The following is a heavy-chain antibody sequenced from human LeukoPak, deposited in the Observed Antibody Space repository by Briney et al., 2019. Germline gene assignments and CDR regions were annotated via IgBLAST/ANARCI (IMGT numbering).Heavy chain of an antibody. CDR2: IYARGNT. CDR1: DGSISSGNYY. CDR3: ARGVDFDGYQYKGFDP. Sequence: SETLSLTCTVSDGSISSGNYYWNWIRQPAGKGLERIGRIYARGNTNYNPSLKSRVTISQDTSKNQFSLHLRSVTAADTAVYYCARGVDFDGYQYKGFDPWGQGTRVTVSS. V-gene: IGHV4-61*02. J-gene: IGHJ5*02. D-gene: IGHD3-9*01.